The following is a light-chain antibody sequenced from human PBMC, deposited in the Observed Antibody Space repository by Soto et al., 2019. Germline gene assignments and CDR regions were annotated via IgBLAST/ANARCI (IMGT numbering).Light chain of an antibody. CDR3: KQYDSSPYT. Sequence: LVLTQSPGTLSLSPVARDTLSCRSSQSVSSRYLAWFQPKPGQAPRLLIYSTSSRATGIPDRFSGSGSGTDFTLTISRLEPEEFAVFFCKQYDSSPYTVGKGTKV. CDR1: QSVSSRY. CDR2: STS. J-gene: IGKJ2*01. V-gene: IGKV3-20*01.